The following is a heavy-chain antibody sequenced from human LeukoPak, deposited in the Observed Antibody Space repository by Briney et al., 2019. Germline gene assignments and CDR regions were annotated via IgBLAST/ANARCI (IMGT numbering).Heavy chain of an antibody. CDR2: ISGSGGST. CDR3: AKDGSSDFWSGYYGDWFDP. CDR1: GFTFSSYA. D-gene: IGHD3-3*01. V-gene: IGHV3-23*01. Sequence: GGSLRLSCAASGFTFSSYAMSWVRQAPGKGPEWVSAISGSGGSTYYADSVKGRFTISRDNSKNTLYLQMNSLRAEDTAVYYCAKDGSSDFWSGYYGDWFDPWGQGTLVTVSS. J-gene: IGHJ5*02.